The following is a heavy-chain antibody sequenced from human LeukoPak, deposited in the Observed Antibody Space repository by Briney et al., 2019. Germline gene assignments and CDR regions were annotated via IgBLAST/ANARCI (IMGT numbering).Heavy chain of an antibody. J-gene: IGHJ3*02. Sequence: HGESLKISCKGSGYTFTTYWIGWVRQMPGKGLEWLGVIYPGDSDVRYSPSFQGHVTISADKSISTAYLQWSSLKASDTAMYYCARVGYSSSSGGDGAFDIWGQGTMVTVSS. D-gene: IGHD6-6*01. CDR3: ARVGYSSSSGGDGAFDI. V-gene: IGHV5-51*01. CDR2: IYPGDSDV. CDR1: GYTFTTYW.